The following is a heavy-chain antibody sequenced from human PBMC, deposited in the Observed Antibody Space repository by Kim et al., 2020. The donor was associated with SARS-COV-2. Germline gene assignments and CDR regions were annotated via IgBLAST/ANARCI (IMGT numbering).Heavy chain of an antibody. CDR2: IYYSGST. Sequence: SETLSLTCTVSGGSISSSSYYWGWIRQPPGKGLEWIGSIYYSGSTYYNPSLKSRVTISVDTSKNQFSLKLRSVTAADTAVYYCARRSSSRLNWFDPWGQGTLVTVSS. V-gene: IGHV4-39*01. CDR3: ARRSSSRLNWFDP. J-gene: IGHJ5*02. D-gene: IGHD6-13*01. CDR1: GGSISSSSYY.